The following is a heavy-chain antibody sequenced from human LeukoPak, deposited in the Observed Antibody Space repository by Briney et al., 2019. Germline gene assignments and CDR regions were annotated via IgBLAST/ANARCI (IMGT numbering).Heavy chain of an antibody. D-gene: IGHD2-2*01. Sequence: GGSLRLSCAASGFAFSTYAMNWVRQTPGKGLEWFSGLNHSGGSTYYADSVKGRFTISRDNSKNTLFLQMNSLRAEDTAVYYCAKLGCSSTWCNINYWAQGLQVTGSP. CDR2: LNHSGGST. V-gene: IGHV3-23*01. J-gene: IGHJ4*02. CDR1: GFAFSTYA. CDR3: AKLGCSSTWCNINY.